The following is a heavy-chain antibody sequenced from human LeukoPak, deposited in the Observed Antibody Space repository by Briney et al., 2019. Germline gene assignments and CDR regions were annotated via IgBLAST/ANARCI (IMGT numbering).Heavy chain of an antibody. CDR2: INPNSGGT. Sequence: ASVKVSCKTSGYTFTGYYMHWVRQATGQGREWMGWINPNSGGTNYAQKFQGRVTMTRDTSISTAYMELSRLRSDDTAVYYCARDLPGITFGGVISPYYFDYWGQGTLVTVSS. J-gene: IGHJ4*02. D-gene: IGHD3-16*01. V-gene: IGHV1-2*02. CDR3: ARDLPGITFGGVISPYYFDY. CDR1: GYTFTGYY.